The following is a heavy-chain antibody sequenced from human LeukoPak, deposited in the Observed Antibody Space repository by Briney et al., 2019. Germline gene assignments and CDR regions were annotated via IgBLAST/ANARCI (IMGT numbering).Heavy chain of an antibody. CDR2: IKQDGSEK. Sequence: GGSLRLSCAASGFTFSSYWMSWVRQAPGKGLEWVANIKQDGSEKYYVDSVKGRFTISRDNAKNSLYLQMNSLRVEDTAVYYCARGVVLMVTTNWFGPWGQGTLVTVPS. D-gene: IGHD2-8*01. J-gene: IGHJ5*02. CDR3: ARGVVLMVTTNWFGP. CDR1: GFTFSSYW. V-gene: IGHV3-7*01.